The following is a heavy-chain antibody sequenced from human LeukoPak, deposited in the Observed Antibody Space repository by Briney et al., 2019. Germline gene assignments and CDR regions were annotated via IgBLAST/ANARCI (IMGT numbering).Heavy chain of an antibody. J-gene: IGHJ5*02. Sequence: GESLKISCKGSGYSFTSYWIGWMGQMPGKGLEWMGIIYPVDSDTRYTPSFQGHVTLSADTSLSTAYLQWSSLKASHTAMDYCARRDGGYSGYDYAWFDPWGQGTLVTVSS. CDR2: IYPVDSDT. D-gene: IGHD5-12*01. CDR1: GYSFTSYW. V-gene: IGHV5-51*01. CDR3: ARRDGGYSGYDYAWFDP.